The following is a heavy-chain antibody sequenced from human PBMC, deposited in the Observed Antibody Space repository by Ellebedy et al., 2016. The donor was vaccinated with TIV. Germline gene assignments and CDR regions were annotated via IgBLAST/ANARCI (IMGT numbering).Heavy chain of an antibody. CDR2: INHSGST. CDR3: ARGPKYYDILTGYYMRNYYFDY. J-gene: IGHJ4*02. CDR1: GGSFSGYY. D-gene: IGHD3-9*01. V-gene: IGHV4-34*01. Sequence: SQTLSLTXXVYGGSFSGYYWSWIRQPPGKGLEWIGEINHSGSTNYNPSLKSRVTISVDTSKNQFSLKLSSVTAADTAVYYCARGPKYYDILTGYYMRNYYFDYWGQGTLVTVSS.